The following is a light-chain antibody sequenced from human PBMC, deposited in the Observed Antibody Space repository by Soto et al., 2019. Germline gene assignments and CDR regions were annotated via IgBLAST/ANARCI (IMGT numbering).Light chain of an antibody. V-gene: IGLV2-14*03. CDR3: CSFSSTNTLL. J-gene: IGLJ2*01. CDR2: DVS. CDR1: SSDIGGYNF. Sequence: ALTQPASVSGSPGQSITISCTGTSSDIGGYNFVSWYQHHPGRAPKLIIYDVSMRPSGASNRFSGSKSGNTASLTISGLQAEDEAHYYCCSFSSTNTLLFGGGTKLTVL.